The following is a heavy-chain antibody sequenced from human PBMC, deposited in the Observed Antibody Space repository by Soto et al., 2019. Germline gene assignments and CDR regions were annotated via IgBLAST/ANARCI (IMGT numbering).Heavy chain of an antibody. CDR3: ARLAMVRGVKGYYYYYGMDV. J-gene: IGHJ6*02. D-gene: IGHD3-10*01. Sequence: SETLSLTCTVSGGSIISYYWSWIRQPPGKGLEWIGYIYYSGSTNYNPSLKSRVTISVDTSKNQFSLKLSSVTAADTAVYYCARLAMVRGVKGYYYYYGMDVWGQGTTVSVSS. CDR2: IYYSGST. CDR1: GGSIISYY. V-gene: IGHV4-59*01.